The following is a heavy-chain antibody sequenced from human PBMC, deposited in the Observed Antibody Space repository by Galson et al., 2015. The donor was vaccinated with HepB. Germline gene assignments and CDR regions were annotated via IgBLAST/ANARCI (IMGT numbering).Heavy chain of an antibody. CDR2: ISSSSSYI. CDR1: GFTFSSYS. Sequence: SLRLSCAASGFTFSSYSMNWVRQAPGKGLEWVSSISSSSSYIYYADSVKGRFTISRDNAKNSLYLQMNSLRAEDTAVYYCARVIDSSSWYGYYYGMDVWGQGTTVTVSS. J-gene: IGHJ6*02. D-gene: IGHD6-13*01. CDR3: ARVIDSSSWYGYYYGMDV. V-gene: IGHV3-21*01.